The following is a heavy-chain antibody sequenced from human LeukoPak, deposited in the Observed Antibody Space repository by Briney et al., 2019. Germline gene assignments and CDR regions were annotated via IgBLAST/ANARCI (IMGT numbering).Heavy chain of an antibody. CDR2: ISWSSGNI. CDR3: ARATFDSSSWYNYYYYYGMDV. Sequence: PGRSLRLSCVTSGFTFGDYAMHWVRQAPGKGLEWVSGISWSSGNIGYADSVKGRFTISRDNTKNSLYLQMNSLRAEDTAVYYCARATFDSSSWYNYYYYYGMDVWGQGTTVTVSS. CDR1: GFTFGDYA. J-gene: IGHJ6*02. V-gene: IGHV3-9*01. D-gene: IGHD6-13*01.